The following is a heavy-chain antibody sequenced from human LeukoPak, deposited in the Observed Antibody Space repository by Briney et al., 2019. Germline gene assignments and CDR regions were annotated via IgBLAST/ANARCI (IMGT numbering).Heavy chain of an antibody. Sequence: ASVKVSCKASGYTFTSYYMHWVRQAPGQGLEWMGIINPSGGSTSYAQKFQGRVTMTRDMSTSTVYMELSSLRSEDTAVYYCARGLMITFGGQPPHDYWGQGTLVTVSS. CDR2: INPSGGST. D-gene: IGHD3-16*01. CDR1: GYTFTSYY. J-gene: IGHJ4*02. V-gene: IGHV1-46*01. CDR3: ARGLMITFGGQPPHDY.